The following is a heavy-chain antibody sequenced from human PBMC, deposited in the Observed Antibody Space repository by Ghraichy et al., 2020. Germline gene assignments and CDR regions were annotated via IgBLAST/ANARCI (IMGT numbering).Heavy chain of an antibody. V-gene: IGHV4-59*08. CDR1: GGSISSYY. CDR3: ARLSARNYDILTGYTYYYYYYGMDV. J-gene: IGHJ6*02. Sequence: SETLSLTCTVSGGSISSYYWSWIRQPPGKGLEWIGYIYYSGSTNYNPSLKSRVTISVDTSKNQFSLKLSSVTAADTAVYYCARLSARNYDILTGYTYYYYYYGMDVWGQGTTVTVSS. CDR2: IYYSGST. D-gene: IGHD3-9*01.